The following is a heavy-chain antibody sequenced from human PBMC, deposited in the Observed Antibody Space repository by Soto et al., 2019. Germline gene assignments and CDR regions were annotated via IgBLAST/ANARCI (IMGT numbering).Heavy chain of an antibody. D-gene: IGHD3-10*01. CDR3: ARGGLDGSGSSYYYGMDV. Sequence: GGTLRLSCAASGFTFSSYSMSWVRQAPGKGLEWVSSISSSSSYIYYADSVKGRFTISRDNANNSLYLQMNSLRAEDTAVYYCARGGLDGSGSSYYYGMDVWGQGTTGTVCS. CDR1: GFTFSSYS. V-gene: IGHV3-21*01. CDR2: ISSSSSYI. J-gene: IGHJ6*02.